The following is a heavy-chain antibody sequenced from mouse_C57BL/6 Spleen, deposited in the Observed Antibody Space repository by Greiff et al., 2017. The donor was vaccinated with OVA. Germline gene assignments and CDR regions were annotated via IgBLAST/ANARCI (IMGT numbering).Heavy chain of an antibody. Sequence: VQLQQSGPELVKPGASVKISCKASGYAFSSSWMNWVKQRPGKGLEWIGRIYPGDGDTNYNGKFKGKATLTADKSSSTAYMQLSSLTSEDSAVYFCARAGAGTSWVAYWGQGTLVTVSA. CDR2: IYPGDGDT. D-gene: IGHD4-1*01. J-gene: IGHJ3*01. CDR3: ARAGAGTSWVAY. CDR1: GYAFSSSW. V-gene: IGHV1-82*01.